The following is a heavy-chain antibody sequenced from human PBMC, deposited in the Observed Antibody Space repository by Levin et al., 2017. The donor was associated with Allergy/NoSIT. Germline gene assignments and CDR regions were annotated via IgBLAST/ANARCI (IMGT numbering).Heavy chain of an antibody. CDR1: GFTVSTYA. Sequence: GGSLRLSCAASGFTVSTYAMNWVRQAPGKGLEWLSYISTTSSTVYYAGSVKGRFTISRDNARNSLFLQMNSLRDEDTAVGYCARAGGTSYYASGTHGDLWGRGTLVTVSS. CDR2: ISTTSSTV. V-gene: IGHV3-48*02. J-gene: IGHJ5*02. D-gene: IGHD3-10*01. CDR3: ARAGGTSYYASGTHGDL.